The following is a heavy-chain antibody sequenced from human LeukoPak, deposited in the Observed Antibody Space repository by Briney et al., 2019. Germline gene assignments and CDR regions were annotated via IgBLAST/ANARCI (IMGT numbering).Heavy chain of an antibody. D-gene: IGHD2-2*01. CDR1: GNYW. CDR2: INSDGSWT. J-gene: IGHJ5*01. CDR3: ANARGNTVPYSWFDS. V-gene: IGHV3-74*01. Sequence: GGSLRLSCAASGNYWMHWVRQAPGKGLVWVSHINSDGSWTSYADSVKGRFTISKDNAKNTVYLQMNSLRAEDTAIYYCANARGNTVPYSWFDSWGQGTLVTVSS.